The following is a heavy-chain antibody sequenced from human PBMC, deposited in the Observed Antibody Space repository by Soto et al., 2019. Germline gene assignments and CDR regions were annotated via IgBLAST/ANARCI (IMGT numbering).Heavy chain of an antibody. J-gene: IGHJ6*02. Sequence: EVQLVESGGGLVKPGGSLRLSCAASGFTFSSYSMNWVRQAPGKGLEWVSSISSSSSYIYYADSVKGRFTISRDNAKNSLYLQMNSLRAEDTAVYYCARGSDIVVVPATYYYYGMDVWFQGTTVTVSS. V-gene: IGHV3-21*01. D-gene: IGHD2-2*01. CDR2: ISSSSSYI. CDR1: GFTFSSYS. CDR3: ARGSDIVVVPATYYYYGMDV.